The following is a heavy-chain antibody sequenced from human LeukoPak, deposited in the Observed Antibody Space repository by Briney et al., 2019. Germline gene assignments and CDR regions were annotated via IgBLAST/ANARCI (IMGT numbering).Heavy chain of an antibody. Sequence: GGSLRLSCAASGFTFSNYAKSWVRQAPGKGLEWVSGISATDGSTYYADSVKGRFIISRDNSKNTLYLQMNSPRAEDTAVYYCARIGATSGWSYFFDYWGQGTLVTVSS. CDR2: ISATDGST. CDR1: GFTFSNYA. J-gene: IGHJ4*02. D-gene: IGHD6-19*01. CDR3: ARIGATSGWSYFFDY. V-gene: IGHV3-23*01.